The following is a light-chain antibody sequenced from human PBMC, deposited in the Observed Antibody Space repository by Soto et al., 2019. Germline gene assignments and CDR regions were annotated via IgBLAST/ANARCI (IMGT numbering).Light chain of an antibody. CDR2: DAS. J-gene: IGKJ1*01. V-gene: IGKV1-5*01. CDR1: QSISAW. Sequence: DIQITESPSTLSASVGDRVTITCRASQSISAWLAWYQQKPGEAPTLLIYDASSLESGVPSRFSGGGSETEFTLTISSLQPDDVATYYGQHYHDYPWTFGQGAKVDIK. CDR3: QHYHDYPWT.